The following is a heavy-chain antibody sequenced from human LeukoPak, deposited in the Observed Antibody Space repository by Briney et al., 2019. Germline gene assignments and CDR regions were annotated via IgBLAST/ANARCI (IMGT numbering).Heavy chain of an antibody. D-gene: IGHD2-2*01. CDR2: MNPNSGNT. CDR3: ARSRYCSSTSCLHYYYYGTDV. J-gene: IGHJ6*02. Sequence: ASVKVSCKASGYTFTSYDINWVRQATGQGLEWMGWMNPNSGNTGYAQKFQGRVTMTRNTSISTAYMELSSLRSEDTAVYYCARSRYCSSTSCLHYYYYGTDVWGQGTTVTVSS. V-gene: IGHV1-8*01. CDR1: GYTFTSYD.